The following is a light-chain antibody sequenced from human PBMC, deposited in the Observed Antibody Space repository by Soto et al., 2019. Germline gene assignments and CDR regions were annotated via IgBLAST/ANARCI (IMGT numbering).Light chain of an antibody. CDR2: YDS. J-gene: IGLJ3*02. CDR1: NIRTKP. Sequence: SYELTQPPSVSVAPGDTARITCGGHNIRTKPVHWYQQEAGQAPVLVIYYDSDRPSGIPERFSGSNSGGTAILTISRVEAGDEADYYCQVWDSNTDHVVFGGGTKLTVL. CDR3: QVWDSNTDHVV. V-gene: IGLV3-21*04.